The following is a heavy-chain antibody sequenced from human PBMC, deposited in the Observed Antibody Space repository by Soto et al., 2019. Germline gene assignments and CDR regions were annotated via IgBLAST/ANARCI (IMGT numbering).Heavy chain of an antibody. J-gene: IGHJ5*02. Sequence: ASVKVSCKASGYTFTSYGISWVRQAPGQGLEWMGWISAYNGNTNYAQKLQGRVTMTTDTSTSTAYMELRSLRSDDTAVYYCARDPVVVPAAESNWFDPWGQGTLVTVSS. CDR3: ARDPVVVPAAESNWFDP. V-gene: IGHV1-18*04. CDR2: ISAYNGNT. D-gene: IGHD2-2*01. CDR1: GYTFTSYG.